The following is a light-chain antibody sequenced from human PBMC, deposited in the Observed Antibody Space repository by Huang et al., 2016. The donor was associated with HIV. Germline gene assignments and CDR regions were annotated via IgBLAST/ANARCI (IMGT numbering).Light chain of an antibody. CDR2: AAS. V-gene: IGKV1-39*01. CDR3: QQSYTIPPF. J-gene: IGKJ4*01. Sequence: DIQMTQSPSSLSASVGDRVTITCRASQSIGSYFNWYQQKPGRAPKVLIYAASSLQTGVPTRFSGSGSGTDFTLTISTLQPEDFGTYYCQQSYTIPPFFGGGTKVEIK. CDR1: QSIGSY.